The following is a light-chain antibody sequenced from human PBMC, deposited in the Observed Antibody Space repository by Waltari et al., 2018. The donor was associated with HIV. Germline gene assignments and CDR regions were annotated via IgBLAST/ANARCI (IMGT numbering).Light chain of an antibody. Sequence: SYVLTQPPSVSVAPGKTARITCGGNNIGSKSVHWYQQKPGQAPVLVIYYDRDRPSGIPERFSGSNSGNTATLTISRVEAGDEADYYCQVWDSSSDNYVFGAATRVTVL. CDR1: NIGSKS. J-gene: IGLJ1*01. CDR2: YDR. V-gene: IGLV3-21*04. CDR3: QVWDSSSDNYV.